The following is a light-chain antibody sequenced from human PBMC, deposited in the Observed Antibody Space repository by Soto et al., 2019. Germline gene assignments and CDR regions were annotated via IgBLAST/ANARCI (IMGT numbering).Light chain of an antibody. J-gene: IGKJ1*01. V-gene: IGKV1-5*03. CDR2: KAS. CDR3: QQYESYWT. CDR1: QSIGSF. Sequence: DIQMTQSPSALSASVGDRVTITCRASQSIGSFLAWYQQKPGKTPKLLIYKASILEGGVPSRVSGSGSGTQFTLTISSLQPDDFETYYSQQYESYWTFGQGTKVDMK.